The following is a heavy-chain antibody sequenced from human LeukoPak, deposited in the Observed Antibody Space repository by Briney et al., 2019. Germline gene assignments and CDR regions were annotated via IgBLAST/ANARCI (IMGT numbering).Heavy chain of an antibody. V-gene: IGHV3-23*01. D-gene: IGHD2-15*01. Sequence: GGSLRLSCAASGFTFSSYAMSWVRQAPGKGLEWVSAISGSGGSTYYADSVKGRFTISRDNSKSTLYLQMSSLRAEDTAVYYCAKDLYSANDVFDIWGQGTMVTVSS. J-gene: IGHJ3*02. CDR3: AKDLYSANDVFDI. CDR1: GFTFSSYA. CDR2: ISGSGGST.